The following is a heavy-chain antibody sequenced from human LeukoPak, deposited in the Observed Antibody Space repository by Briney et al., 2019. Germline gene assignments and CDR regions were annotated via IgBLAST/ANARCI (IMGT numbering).Heavy chain of an antibody. CDR2: IYHRDSDT. CDR1: GYNFPNHW. D-gene: IGHD6-13*01. J-gene: IGHJ4*02. V-gene: IGHV5-51*01. Sequence: GESLKTPWQGSGYNFPNHWLDWVRQMPGKGLGWMGIIYHRDSDTKYSPPFQGLVTISADTSISTAYLQWSSLRASDTAMYLCARVVGYSSTYFDYWGPGSLVTVSS. CDR3: ARVVGYSSTYFDY.